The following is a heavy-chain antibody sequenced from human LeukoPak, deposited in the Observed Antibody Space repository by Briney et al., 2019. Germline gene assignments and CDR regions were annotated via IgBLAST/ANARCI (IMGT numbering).Heavy chain of an antibody. CDR3: AIPNGATYSGGYAFDY. CDR2: MNPNSGNT. J-gene: IGHJ4*02. D-gene: IGHD1-26*01. CDR1: GYTFTSYD. V-gene: IGHV1-8*01. Sequence: ASVEVSCKASGYTFTSYDINWVRQATGQGLEWMGWMNPNSGNTGYAQKFQGRVTMTRNTSISTAYMELSSLRSEDTAVYYCAIPNGATYSGGYAFDYWGQGTLVTVSS.